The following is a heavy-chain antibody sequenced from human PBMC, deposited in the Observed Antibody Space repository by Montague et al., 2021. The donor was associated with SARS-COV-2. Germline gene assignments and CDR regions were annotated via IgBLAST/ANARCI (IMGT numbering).Heavy chain of an antibody. CDR3: VRGFRNGPFDV. D-gene: IGHD1-14*01. CDR1: GSTFDDYG. V-gene: IGHV3-20*04. Sequence: SLRLSCAASGSTFDDYGMSWVRQGPGKGLEWVSGITRNGDSTDFADSVKGRFTISRDNAKNSQYLQMNSLRAEDTALYYCVRGFRNGPFDVWGQGTLVSVSS. J-gene: IGHJ4*02. CDR2: ITRNGDST.